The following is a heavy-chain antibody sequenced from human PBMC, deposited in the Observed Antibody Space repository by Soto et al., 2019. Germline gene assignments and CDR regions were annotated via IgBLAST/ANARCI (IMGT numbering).Heavy chain of an antibody. V-gene: IGHV3-23*01. D-gene: IGHD6-19*01. J-gene: IGHJ5*02. CDR3: ARDRIAVAERENNWFDP. CDR1: GFTFSSYA. Sequence: PGGSLRLSCAASGFTFSSYAMSWVRQAPGKGLEWVSAISGSGGSTYYADSVKGRFTISVDTSKNQFSLKLSSVTAADTAVYYCARDRIAVAERENNWFDPWGQGTLVTVSS. CDR2: ISGSGGST.